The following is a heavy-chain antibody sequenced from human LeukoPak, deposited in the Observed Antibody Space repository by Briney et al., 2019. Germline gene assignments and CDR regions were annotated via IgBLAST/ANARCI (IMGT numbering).Heavy chain of an antibody. V-gene: IGHV3-23*01. CDR3: AKALDGYNGMDV. D-gene: IGHD3-16*02. CDR1: GFTFSSYA. J-gene: IGHJ6*02. CDR2: ISGSGRST. Sequence: GGSLRLSCAASGFTFSSYAMSWVRQAPGKGQAWVSGISGSGRSTHSADSVKGRFTISRDNSKNMLYLQMNSLRAEDTALYYCAKALDGYNGMDVWGQGTTVIVSS.